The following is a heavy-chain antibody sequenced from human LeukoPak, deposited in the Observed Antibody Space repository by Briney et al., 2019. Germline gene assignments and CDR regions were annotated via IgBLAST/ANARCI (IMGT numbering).Heavy chain of an antibody. V-gene: IGHV3-43*02. CDR2: ISGDGGST. CDR1: GFTFDDYA. Sequence: PGGSLRLSCAASGFTFDDYAMHWARQAPGKGLEWVSLISGDGGSTYYADSVKGRFTISRDNSKNSLYLQMNSLRTEDTALYYCAKDWYYYDSSGYWGQGTLVTVSS. J-gene: IGHJ4*02. CDR3: AKDWYYYDSSGY. D-gene: IGHD3-22*01.